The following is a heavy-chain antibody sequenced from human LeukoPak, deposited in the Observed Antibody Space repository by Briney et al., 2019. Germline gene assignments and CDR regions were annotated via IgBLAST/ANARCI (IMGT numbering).Heavy chain of an antibody. Sequence: ASVKVSCKASGGTFSSYAISWVRQAPGQGLEWMGRIIPILGIANYAQKFQGRVTITADKSTSTAYMELSSLRSEDTAVYYCARVLEYSSNWYRGYYFDYWGQGTLVTVSS. CDR2: IIPILGIA. V-gene: IGHV1-69*04. J-gene: IGHJ4*02. CDR3: ARVLEYSSNWYRGYYFDY. CDR1: GGTFSSYA. D-gene: IGHD6-13*01.